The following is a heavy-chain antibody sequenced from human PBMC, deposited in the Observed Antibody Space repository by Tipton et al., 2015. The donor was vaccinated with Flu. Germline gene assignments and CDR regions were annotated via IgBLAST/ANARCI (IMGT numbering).Heavy chain of an antibody. Sequence: TLSLTCTVSGGSVSSGSYYWSWIRQPPGEGLEWIGYIYNSGSTNYNPSLKSRVTISVDTSKNQFSLKLSSVTAADTAVYYCARERVGGEPFDYWGQGTLVTVSS. CDR2: IYNSGST. D-gene: IGHD1-26*01. J-gene: IGHJ4*02. CDR3: ARERVGGEPFDY. V-gene: IGHV4-61*01. CDR1: GGSVSSGSYY.